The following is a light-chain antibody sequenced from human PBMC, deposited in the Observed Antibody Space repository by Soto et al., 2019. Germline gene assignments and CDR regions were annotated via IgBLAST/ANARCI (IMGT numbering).Light chain of an antibody. CDR3: ASLTTTNFV. J-gene: IGLJ1*01. V-gene: IGLV2-14*01. CDR2: EVS. CDR1: SSDVGAYNL. Sequence: ALTQPASVSGSPGQSITISCTGTSSDVGAYNLVSWYQHHPDKAPKLMISEVSNRPSGVSDRFSGSKSGNTASLTISGLQAEDEADYYCASLTTTNFVFGPGTKVTVL.